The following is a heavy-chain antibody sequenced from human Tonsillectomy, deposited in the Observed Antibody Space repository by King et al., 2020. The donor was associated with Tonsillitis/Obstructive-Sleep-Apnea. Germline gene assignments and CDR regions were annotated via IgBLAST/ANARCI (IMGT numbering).Heavy chain of an antibody. CDR2: IWYDGSNK. J-gene: IGHJ4*02. D-gene: IGHD3-3*01. CDR3: VRAREVNFDD. CDR1: GFTFSTYG. V-gene: IGHV3-33*01. Sequence: VQLVESGGGVVQPGRSLRVSCAASGFTFSTYGMHWVRQAPGRGLEWVAVIWYDGSNKYYADSVKGRFTISRDNSKNTLYLQMNSLRAEDTAVYYCVRAREVNFDDWGQGTLVTVSS.